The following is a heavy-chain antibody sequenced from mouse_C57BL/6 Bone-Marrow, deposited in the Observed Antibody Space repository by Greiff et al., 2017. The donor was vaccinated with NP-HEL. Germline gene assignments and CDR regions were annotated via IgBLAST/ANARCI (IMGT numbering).Heavy chain of an antibody. CDR3: ARHEGGYYGSSPFYFDV. Sequence: QVHVKQSGAELVKPGASVKLSCKASGYTFTEYTIHWVKQRSGQGLEWIGWFYPGSGSIKYNEKFKDKATLTADKSSSTVYMELSRLTSEDSAVYFCARHEGGYYGSSPFYFDVWGTGTTVTVSS. D-gene: IGHD1-1*01. V-gene: IGHV1-62-2*01. J-gene: IGHJ1*03. CDR2: FYPGSGSI. CDR1: GYTFTEYT.